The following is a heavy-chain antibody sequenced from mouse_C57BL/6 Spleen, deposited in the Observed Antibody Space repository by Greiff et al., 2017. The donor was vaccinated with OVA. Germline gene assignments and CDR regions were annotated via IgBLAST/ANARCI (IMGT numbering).Heavy chain of an antibody. Sequence: VMLVESGAELVRPGASVKLSCKASGYTFTDYYINWVKQRPGQGLEWIARIYPGSGNTYYNEKFKGKATLTAEKSSSTAYMQLSSLTSEDSAVYFCAREGAMDYWGQGTSVTVSS. CDR3: AREGAMDY. CDR1: GYTFTDYY. CDR2: IYPGSGNT. V-gene: IGHV1-76*01. J-gene: IGHJ4*01.